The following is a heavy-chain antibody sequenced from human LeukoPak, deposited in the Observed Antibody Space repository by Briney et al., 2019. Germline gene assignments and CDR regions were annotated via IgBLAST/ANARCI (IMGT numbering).Heavy chain of an antibody. J-gene: IGHJ4*02. CDR1: GGSISSGDYY. V-gene: IGHV4-30-4*01. CDR2: IYYSGST. Sequence: SETLSLTCTVSGGSISSGDYYWSWIRQPPGKGLEWIGYIYYSGSTYYNPSLKSRVTISVDTSKNQFSLKLRSVTAADTAVYYCARGGAAAAGKELDYWGQGTLVTVSS. CDR3: ARGGAAAAGKELDY. D-gene: IGHD6-13*01.